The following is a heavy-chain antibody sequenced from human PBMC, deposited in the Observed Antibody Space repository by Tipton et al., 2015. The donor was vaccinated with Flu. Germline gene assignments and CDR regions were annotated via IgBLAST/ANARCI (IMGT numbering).Heavy chain of an antibody. CDR1: GGSVRSGSYY. Sequence: LRLSCTVSGGSVRSGSYYWSWIRQPPGKGLEWIGYIYYTGSTNYNPSLKSRVTISVDTSNNQFSLKLSSVTAADTAVYYCARLPLPLSYFDYWGQGTLVTVSS. J-gene: IGHJ4*02. CDR2: IYYTGST. CDR3: ARLPLPLSYFDY. V-gene: IGHV4-61*01.